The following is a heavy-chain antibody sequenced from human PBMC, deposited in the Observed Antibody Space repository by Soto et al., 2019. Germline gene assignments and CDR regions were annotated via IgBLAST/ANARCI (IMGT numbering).Heavy chain of an antibody. CDR2: IYWDDTK. J-gene: IGHJ4*03. Sequence: QITLKEAGPPLVKPTQTLTLTCTFSGFSLTTSGLGVGWVRQSPGKALECLALIYWDDTKHYNPSLQSRLTIPKEPPKNQVVLKMTNMDPVDKGTYYCAHNTFRGYLGNRGLGTLVTVSS. V-gene: IGHV2-5*02. CDR1: GFSLTTSGLG. CDR3: AHNTFRGYLGN.